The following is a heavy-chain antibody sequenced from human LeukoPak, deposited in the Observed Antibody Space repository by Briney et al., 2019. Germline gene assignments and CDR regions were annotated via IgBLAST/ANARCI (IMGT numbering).Heavy chain of an antibody. Sequence: SETLSLTCSVSGGSISGYYWGWIRQPPGQTLEWIGYIHSSGGTNYNPSLQSRVTISVDTSKNQFSLKLSSVTAADTAVYYCARPCGGDCYSMIDYWGQGTLVTVSS. V-gene: IGHV4-4*08. CDR3: ARPCGGDCYSMIDY. J-gene: IGHJ4*02. CDR1: GGSISGYY. CDR2: IHSSGGT. D-gene: IGHD2-21*02.